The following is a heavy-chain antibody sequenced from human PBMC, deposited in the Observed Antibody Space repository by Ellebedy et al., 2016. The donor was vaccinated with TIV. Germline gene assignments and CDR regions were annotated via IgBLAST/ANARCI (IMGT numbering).Heavy chain of an antibody. CDR3: ARERSAVDIVVVPAADDIYYYYYGMDV. V-gene: IGHV1-69*13. J-gene: IGHJ6*02. CDR1: GGTFSSYA. Sequence: SVKVSCXASGGTFSSYAISWVRQAPGQGLEWMGGIIPIFGTANYAQKFQGRVTITADESTSTAYMELSSLRSEDTAVYYCARERSAVDIVVVPAADDIYYYYYGMDVWGQGTTVTVSS. CDR2: IIPIFGTA. D-gene: IGHD2-2*01.